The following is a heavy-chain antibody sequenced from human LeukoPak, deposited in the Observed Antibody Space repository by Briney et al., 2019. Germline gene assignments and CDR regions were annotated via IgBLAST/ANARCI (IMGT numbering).Heavy chain of an antibody. CDR1: GGSFSGYY. CDR3: ASSSTVVTPWRDY. J-gene: IGHJ4*02. V-gene: IGHV4-34*01. D-gene: IGHD4-23*01. Sequence: SETLSLTCAVYGGSFSGYYWSWIRQPPGKGLEWIGEINHSGSTNYNPSLKSRVTISVDTSKNQFSLKLSSVTAADTAVYYCASSSTVVTPWRDYWGQGTLVTVSS. CDR2: INHSGST.